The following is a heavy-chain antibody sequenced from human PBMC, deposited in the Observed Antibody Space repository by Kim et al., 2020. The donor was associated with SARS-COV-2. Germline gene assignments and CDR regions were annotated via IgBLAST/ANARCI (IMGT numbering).Heavy chain of an antibody. CDR3: AKSVVLLWFGEHNNWFDP. V-gene: IGHV3-23*01. J-gene: IGHJ5*02. Sequence: KGRFTISRDNSKNTLYLQMNSLRAEDTAVYYCAKSVVLLWFGEHNNWFDPWGQGTLVTVSS. D-gene: IGHD3-10*01.